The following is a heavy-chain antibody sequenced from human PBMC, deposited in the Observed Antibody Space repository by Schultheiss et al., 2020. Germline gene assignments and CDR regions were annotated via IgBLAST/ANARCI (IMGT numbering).Heavy chain of an antibody. V-gene: IGHV2-5*08. Sequence: SGPTLVKPTQTLTLTCTFSGFSLSAYGMCVTWIRQPPGKALEWLALIYWNDDKRYSPSLKSRLTITKDTSKNQVVLTMTNMDPVDTATYYCAHSGSGSSWEEDYFDYWGQGTLVTVAS. CDR2: IYWNDDK. D-gene: IGHD6-13*01. CDR3: AHSGSGSSWEEDYFDY. CDR1: GFSLSAYGMC. J-gene: IGHJ4*02.